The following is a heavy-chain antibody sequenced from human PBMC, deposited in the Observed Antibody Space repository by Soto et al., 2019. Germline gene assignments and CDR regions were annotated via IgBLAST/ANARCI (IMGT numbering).Heavy chain of an antibody. V-gene: IGHV4-34*01. J-gene: IGHJ6*02. CDR2: INHSGTT. D-gene: IGHD2-21*02. Sequence: EQLQQWGAGLLKPSETLSLTCGGYGGSFSGYYWSWIRQPPGKGLEWIGEINHSGTTNYNPSLKSRVTISVDTSQNQFSLNLSSVTAADTAVYYCARGYCGGNCDYYYGMDVWGRGTTVTVSS. CDR3: ARGYCGGNCDYYYGMDV. CDR1: GGSFSGYY.